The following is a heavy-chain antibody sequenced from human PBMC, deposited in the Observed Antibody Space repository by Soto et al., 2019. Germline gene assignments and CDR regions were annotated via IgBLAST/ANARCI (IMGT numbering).Heavy chain of an antibody. CDR3: AKTQTFNGYYGGFDA. Sequence: SLRLSCAAPGFSFAGYDLTWFRQAPLNVLEWLSSVSGGGASTYYADSVRGRFSISRDVSGNMIYLQLNRLTAGDTATYYCAKTQTFNGYYGGFDAWGQGTRVTVSS. CDR1: GFSFAGYD. D-gene: IGHD3-3*01. J-gene: IGHJ4*02. CDR2: VSGGGAST. V-gene: IGHV3-23*01.